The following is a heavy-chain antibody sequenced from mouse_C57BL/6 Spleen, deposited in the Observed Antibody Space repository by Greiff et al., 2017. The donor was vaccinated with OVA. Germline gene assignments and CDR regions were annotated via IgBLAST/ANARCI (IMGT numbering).Heavy chain of an antibody. V-gene: IGHV3-6*01. J-gene: IGHJ1*03. CDR3: AREGTTVVARDWYFDV. Sequence: VQLKESGPGLVKPSQSLSLTCSVTGYSITSGYYWNWIRQFPGNKLEWMGYISYDGSNNYNPSLKNRISITRDTSKNQFFLKLNSVTTEDTATYYCAREGTTVVARDWYFDVWGTGTTVTVSS. CDR2: ISYDGSN. D-gene: IGHD1-1*01. CDR1: GYSITSGYY.